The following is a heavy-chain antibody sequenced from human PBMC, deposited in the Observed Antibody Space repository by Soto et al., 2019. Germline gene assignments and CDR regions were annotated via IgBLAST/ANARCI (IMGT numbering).Heavy chain of an antibody. CDR1: GGSISSYY. V-gene: IGHV4-59*01. Sequence: PSETLSLTCTVSGGSISSYYWSWIRQPPGKGLEWIGYIYYSGSTNYNPSLKSRVTISVDTSKNQFSLKLSSVTAADTAVYYCASHITAQEPFFDYWGQGTLVTVSS. CDR2: IYYSGST. D-gene: IGHD5-18*01. J-gene: IGHJ4*02. CDR3: ASHITAQEPFFDY.